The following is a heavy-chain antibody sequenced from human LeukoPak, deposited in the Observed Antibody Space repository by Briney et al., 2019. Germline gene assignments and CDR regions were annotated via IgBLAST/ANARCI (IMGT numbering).Heavy chain of an antibody. CDR3: ARVRYFDTSGYYYDFDS. D-gene: IGHD3-22*01. CDR2: FYHSGNT. CDR1: GYSISTGYY. V-gene: IGHV4-38-2*02. Sequence: SETLSLTCTVSGYSISTGYYWGWIRQPPGKGLEWIGDFYHSGNTYYNPSLKSRLTISVDTSRNQFSLTVSSVTAADTAVYYCARVRYFDTSGYYYDFDSWGQGTLVTVSS. J-gene: IGHJ4*02.